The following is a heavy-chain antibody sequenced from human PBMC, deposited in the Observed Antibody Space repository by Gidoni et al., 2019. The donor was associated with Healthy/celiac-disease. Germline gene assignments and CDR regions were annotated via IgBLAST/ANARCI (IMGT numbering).Heavy chain of an antibody. V-gene: IGHV4-39*01. D-gene: IGHD2-2*01. CDR2: IYYSGST. J-gene: IGHJ6*02. CDR3: ARRAIVVVPAAMDYGMDV. Sequence: QLQLQESGPGLVKPSETLSLTCTVSGGPISSSSYYWGWIRQPPGKGLEWIGSIYYSGSTYYNPSLKSRVTISVDTSKNQFSLKLSSVTAADTAVYYCARRAIVVVPAAMDYGMDVWGQGTTVTVSS. CDR1: GGPISSSSYY.